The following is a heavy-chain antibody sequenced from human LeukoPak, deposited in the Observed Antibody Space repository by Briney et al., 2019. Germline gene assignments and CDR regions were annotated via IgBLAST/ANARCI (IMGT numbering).Heavy chain of an antibody. J-gene: IGHJ2*01. V-gene: IGHV3-21*01. CDR3: ARYYADYDHWYFDL. CDR2: IGSNSGFI. CDR1: GFTFSSYW. D-gene: IGHD4-17*01. Sequence: GGSLRLSCVASGFTFSSYWMHWVRQAPGKGLVWVSSIGSNSGFIYYTDSIKGRFSISRDNAKNSLYLQMNSPRAADTAVYYCARYYADYDHWYFDLWGRGTLVTVSS.